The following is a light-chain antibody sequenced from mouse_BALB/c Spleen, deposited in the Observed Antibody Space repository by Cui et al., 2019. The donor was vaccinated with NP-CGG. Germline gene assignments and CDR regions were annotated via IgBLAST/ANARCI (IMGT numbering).Light chain of an antibody. V-gene: IGLV1*01. CDR1: TGAVTTSNY. CDR3: ALWYSNHWV. Sequence: QPFLTQEFALTTSPGETITLTCRSSTGAVTTSNYANWVQEKPDHLFTGLIGGTNNRAPGVPARFSGSLIGDKAALTITGAQTEDEAIYFCALWYSNHWVFGGGTKLTVL. CDR2: GTN. J-gene: IGLJ1*01.